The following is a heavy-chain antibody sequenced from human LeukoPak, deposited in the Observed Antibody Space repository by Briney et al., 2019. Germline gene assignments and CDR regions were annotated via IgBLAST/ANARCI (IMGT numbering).Heavy chain of an antibody. J-gene: IGHJ4*02. V-gene: IGHV3-30*02. CDR3: AKDRFGSVAYYFDY. CDR1: GFTFSSYG. D-gene: IGHD3-10*01. CDR2: IRYDGSNK. Sequence: GGSLRLSCAASGFTFSSYGMHWVRQAPGKGLEWVAFIRYDGSNKYYADSVKGRFTISRDNSKNTLYLQMNSLRAEDTAVYYCAKDRFGSVAYYFDYWGQGTLVTVSS.